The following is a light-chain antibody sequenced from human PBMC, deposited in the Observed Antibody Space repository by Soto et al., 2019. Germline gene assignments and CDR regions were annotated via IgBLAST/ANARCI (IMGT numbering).Light chain of an antibody. J-gene: IGLJ1*01. CDR1: ASNIGSKA. CDR2: RTV. CDR3: AAWDDRVDEYV. Sequence: VLTQSPSASGTPGQRVTISCSGSASNIGSKAVNWYQQFPGTAPKLIIYRTVERPSGVPARFYGSKSGTSASLAINGLQSEDEADYYCAAWDDRVDEYVFGTGTKVTVL. V-gene: IGLV1-44*01.